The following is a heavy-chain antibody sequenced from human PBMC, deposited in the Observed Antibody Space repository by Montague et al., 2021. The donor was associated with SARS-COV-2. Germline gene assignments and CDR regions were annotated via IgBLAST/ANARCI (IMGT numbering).Heavy chain of an antibody. CDR3: TREGYQVLWSDYYYYGTDV. J-gene: IGHJ6*02. CDR1: GGSFSGYY. CDR2: INHSGST. V-gene: IGHV4-34*01. Sequence: SETLSLTCAVYGGSFSGYYWSWIRQPPEKGLEWIGEINHSGSTXXXPSXXXRVTISVDTSKNQFSLKLSSVTAADTAVYYCTREGYQVLWSDYYYYGTDVWGQGTTVTVSS. D-gene: IGHD2-2*01.